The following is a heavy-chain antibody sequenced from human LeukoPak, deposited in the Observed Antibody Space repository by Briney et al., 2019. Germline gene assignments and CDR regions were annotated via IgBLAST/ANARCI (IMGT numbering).Heavy chain of an antibody. Sequence: PGGSLRLSCTASGFTFGDYAMSWVRQAPGKGLVWVSRINSDGSSTSYADSVKGRFTISRDNAKNTLYLQMNSLRAEDTAVYYCARDYGSGSYDSYYFDYWGQGTLVTVSS. J-gene: IGHJ4*02. V-gene: IGHV3-74*01. D-gene: IGHD3-10*01. CDR2: INSDGSST. CDR3: ARDYGSGSYDSYYFDY. CDR1: GFTFGDYA.